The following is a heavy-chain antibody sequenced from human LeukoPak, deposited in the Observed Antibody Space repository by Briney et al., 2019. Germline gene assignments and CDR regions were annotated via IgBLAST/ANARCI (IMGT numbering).Heavy chain of an antibody. CDR1: GGSFSGYY. Sequence: SETLSLTCAVYGGSFSGYYWSWIRQPPGKGLEWIGEINHSGSTNYNPSLKSRVTISVDTSKNQFSLKLSSVTAADTAVYYCARGFAVTTLRYFNYWGQETLVTVSS. V-gene: IGHV4-34*01. J-gene: IGHJ4*02. D-gene: IGHD4-17*01. CDR3: ARGFAVTTLRYFNY. CDR2: INHSGST.